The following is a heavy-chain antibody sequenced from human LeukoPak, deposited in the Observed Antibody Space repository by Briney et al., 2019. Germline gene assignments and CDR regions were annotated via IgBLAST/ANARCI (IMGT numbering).Heavy chain of an antibody. Sequence: ASVKVSCKASGYTFTGYYMHWVRQAPGQGLEWMGWINPNSGGTNYAQKFQGRVTMTRDTSISTAYMELSRLRSDDTAVYYCARDGYYDFWSGYSTYGMDVWGQETTVTVSS. CDR3: ARDGYYDFWSGYSTYGMDV. CDR2: INPNSGGT. D-gene: IGHD3-3*01. CDR1: GYTFTGYY. V-gene: IGHV1-2*02. J-gene: IGHJ6*02.